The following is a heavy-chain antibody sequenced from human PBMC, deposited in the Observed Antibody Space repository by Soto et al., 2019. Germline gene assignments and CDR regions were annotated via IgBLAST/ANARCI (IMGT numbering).Heavy chain of an antibody. CDR1: GGSISRCGYS. V-gene: IGHV4-30-2*01. J-gene: IGHJ5*02. CDR2: IYHSGST. Sequence: SETLSLTCAVSGGSISRCGYSWSWIRQPPGKGLEWIGYIYHSGSTYYNPSLKSRVTISVDRSKNQFSLKLSSVTAADTAVYYCATRKWFDPWGQGTLV. CDR3: ATRKWFDP.